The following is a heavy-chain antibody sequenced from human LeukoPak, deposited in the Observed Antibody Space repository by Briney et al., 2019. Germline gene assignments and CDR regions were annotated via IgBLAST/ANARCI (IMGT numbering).Heavy chain of an antibody. J-gene: IGHJ6*03. D-gene: IGHD3-10*01. CDR2: IIPIFGTA. CDR3: ACCITMARGVIRSYYYYMDV. Sequence: ASVKVSCKASGGTFSSYAISWVRQAPGQGLEWKGGIIPIFGTANYAQKFQGRVTITADKSTSTAYMELSSLRSEDTAVYYCACCITMARGVIRSYYYYMDVWGKGTTVTVSS. CDR1: GGTFSSYA. V-gene: IGHV1-69*06.